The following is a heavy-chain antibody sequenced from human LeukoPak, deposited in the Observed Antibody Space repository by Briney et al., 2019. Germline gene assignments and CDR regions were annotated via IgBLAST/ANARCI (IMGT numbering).Heavy chain of an antibody. CDR2: IYTRGST. Sequence: SETLSLTCTVSGGSISSYYWSWIRQPRGKGLEGIGYIYTRGSTNYNPSLKSRGTISVDTSKNQFSLKLSSVTAADTAVYYCARHPTVNYYMDVWGKGTTVTVSS. CDR3: ARHPTVNYYMDV. D-gene: IGHD4-11*01. J-gene: IGHJ6*03. CDR1: GGSISSYY. V-gene: IGHV4-4*09.